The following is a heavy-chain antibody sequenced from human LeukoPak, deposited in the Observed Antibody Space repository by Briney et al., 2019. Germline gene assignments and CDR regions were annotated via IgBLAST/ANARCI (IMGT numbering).Heavy chain of an antibody. D-gene: IGHD3-22*01. CDR2: INQSGST. J-gene: IGHJ4*02. Sequence: SETLSLTCAVYGGSFRGYYWSWIRQPPGKGLEWIGEINQSGSTNYNPSLKSRVTISVDTSKYQFSLKLSSVTAADTAVYYCARWPSYYYDSSGYYSGEGDYWGQGTLVTVSS. V-gene: IGHV4-34*01. CDR1: GGSFRGYY. CDR3: ARWPSYYYDSSGYYSGEGDY.